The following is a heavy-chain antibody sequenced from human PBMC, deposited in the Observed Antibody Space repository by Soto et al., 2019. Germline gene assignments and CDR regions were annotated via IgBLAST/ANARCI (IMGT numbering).Heavy chain of an antibody. J-gene: IGHJ6*02. CDR3: GTTTATSFSYYYGMDV. CDR1: GYTLTELS. CDR2: FDPEDGET. Sequence: ASVKVSCKVSGYTLTELSMHWVRQAPGKGLEWMGGFDPEDGETIYAQKFQGRVTMTEDTSTDTAYMELSSLRSEDTAVYYCGTTTATSFSYYYGMDVWGQGTTVTVSS. V-gene: IGHV1-24*01. D-gene: IGHD2-2*01.